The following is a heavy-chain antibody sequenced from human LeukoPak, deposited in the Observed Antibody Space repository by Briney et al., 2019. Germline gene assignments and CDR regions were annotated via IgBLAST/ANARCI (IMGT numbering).Heavy chain of an antibody. CDR1: GGSFSGYY. D-gene: IGHD2-15*01. CDR3: AREGRGGYCSGGSCYQTSAFDI. Sequence: SETLSLTCAVYGGSFSGYYWSWIRQPPGKGLEWIGEINHSGSTNYNPSLKSQVTISVDTSKNQFSLKLSSVTAADTAVYYCAREGRGGYCSGGSCYQTSAFDIWGQGTMVTVSS. V-gene: IGHV4-34*01. CDR2: INHSGST. J-gene: IGHJ3*02.